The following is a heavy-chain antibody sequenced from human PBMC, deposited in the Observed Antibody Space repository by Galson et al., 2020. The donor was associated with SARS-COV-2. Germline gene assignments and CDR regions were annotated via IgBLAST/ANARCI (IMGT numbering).Heavy chain of an antibody. V-gene: IGHV4-34*01. CDR1: GGSFSGYY. CDR3: ARDSVLRYFDWLLKANWFDP. Sequence: SETLSLTCAVYGGSFSGYYWSWIRQPPGKGLEWIGDINHSGSTNYNPSPMSRVTITVDTSKNQFSLKLSSVTAADKAVYYCARDSVLRYFDWLLKANWFDPWGQGTLVTVSS. J-gene: IGHJ5*02. CDR2: INHSGST. D-gene: IGHD3-9*01.